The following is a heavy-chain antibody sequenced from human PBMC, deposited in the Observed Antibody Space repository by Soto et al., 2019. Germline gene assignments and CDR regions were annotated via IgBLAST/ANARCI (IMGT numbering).Heavy chain of an antibody. CDR3: ARVEREQLAVDY. Sequence: SETLSLTCTVSGGSISSSSYYWGWIRQPPGKGLEWIGYIYYSGSTYYNPSLKSRVTISVDTSKNQFSLKLSSVTAADTAVYYCARVEREQLAVDYWGQGTLVTVSS. CDR2: IYYSGST. J-gene: IGHJ4*02. D-gene: IGHD6-6*01. V-gene: IGHV4-31*03. CDR1: GGSISSSSYY.